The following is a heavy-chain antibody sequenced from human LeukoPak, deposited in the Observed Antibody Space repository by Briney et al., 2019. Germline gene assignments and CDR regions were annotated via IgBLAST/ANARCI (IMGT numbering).Heavy chain of an antibody. CDR3: ARDGYGTRGIVVVPAANP. CDR2: ISSSSSYI. CDR1: GFTFSSYS. V-gene: IGHV3-21*01. J-gene: IGHJ5*02. D-gene: IGHD2-2*01. Sequence: GGSLRLSCAASGFTFSSYSMNWVRQAPGKGLEWVSSISSSSSYIYYADSVKGRFTISRDNAKNSLYLQMNSLRAEDTAVYYCARDGYGTRGIVVVPAANPWGQGTLVTVSS.